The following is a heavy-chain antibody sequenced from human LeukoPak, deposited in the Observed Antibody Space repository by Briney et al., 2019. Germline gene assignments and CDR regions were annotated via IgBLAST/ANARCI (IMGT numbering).Heavy chain of an antibody. V-gene: IGHV4-4*02. CDR1: GGSISSSNW. CDR2: IYHSGST. J-gene: IGHJ4*02. D-gene: IGHD3-10*01. CDR3: ARDYYYGSGSYSYYFDY. Sequence: SETLSLTCTVSGGSISSSNWWSWVRQPPGKGLEWIGEIYHSGSTNYNPSLKSRVTISVDKSKNQLSLKLSSVTAADTAVYYCARDYYYGSGSYSYYFDYWGQGTLVTVSS.